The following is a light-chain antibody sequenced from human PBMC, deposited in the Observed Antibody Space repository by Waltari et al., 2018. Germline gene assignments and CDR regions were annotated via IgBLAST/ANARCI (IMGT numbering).Light chain of an antibody. CDR1: NSNIGSNP. CDR3: AAWDVRLNAVV. J-gene: IGLJ2*01. V-gene: IGLV1-44*01. Sequence: QSVLTQPPSASGTPGQTVTISCSGSNSNIGSNPVSWYQQLPGSAPKLLIYSNDRRPSGVPDRFSGSKSGTSASLAITGLQSEDEADDHCAAWDVRLNAVVFGGGTKLTVL. CDR2: SND.